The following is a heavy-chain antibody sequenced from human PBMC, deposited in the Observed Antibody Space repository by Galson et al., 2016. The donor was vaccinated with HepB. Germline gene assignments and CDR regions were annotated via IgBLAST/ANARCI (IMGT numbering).Heavy chain of an antibody. CDR2: IGLSGSIT. D-gene: IGHD6-19*01. CDR1: GFAFSSYA. Sequence: SLRLSCAASGFAFSSYAVNWVRQAPGKRLEWIASIGLSGSITHYSDSVKGRFTTSRDSSKNTAYLEMNSLRADDTAIYYCAKPHTSGWLTSFDHWGQGNLVTVSS. V-gene: IGHV3-23*01. J-gene: IGHJ4*02. CDR3: AKPHTSGWLTSFDH.